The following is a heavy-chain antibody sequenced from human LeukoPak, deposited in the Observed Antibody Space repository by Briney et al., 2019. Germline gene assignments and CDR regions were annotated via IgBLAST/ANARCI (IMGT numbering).Heavy chain of an antibody. CDR1: GGSFSGYY. J-gene: IGHJ5*02. D-gene: IGHD2-2*01. CDR2: INHSGGT. Sequence: SETLSLTCAVYGGSFSGYYWSRIRQPPGKGLEWIGEINHSGGTNYNPSLKSRVTISVDTSKNQFSLKLSSVTAADTAVYYCARMGCSSTSCPPRGGWFDPWGQGTLVTVSS. CDR3: ARMGCSSTSCPPRGGWFDP. V-gene: IGHV4-34*01.